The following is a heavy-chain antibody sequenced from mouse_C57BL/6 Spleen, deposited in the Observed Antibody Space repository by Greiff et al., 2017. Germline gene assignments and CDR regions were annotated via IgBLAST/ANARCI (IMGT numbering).Heavy chain of an antibody. D-gene: IGHD1-1*01. Sequence: QVQLQQPGAELVMPGASVKLSCTASGYTFTSYWMHWVKQRPGQGLEWIGEIDPSDSYTNYTQKFKGKSTLTVDKSSNPAYMQLSSLTSEDEAVYYCARGDYYGSPAWFAYWGQGTLVTVSA. CDR1: GYTFTSYW. V-gene: IGHV1-69*01. CDR2: IDPSDSYT. CDR3: ARGDYYGSPAWFAY. J-gene: IGHJ3*01.